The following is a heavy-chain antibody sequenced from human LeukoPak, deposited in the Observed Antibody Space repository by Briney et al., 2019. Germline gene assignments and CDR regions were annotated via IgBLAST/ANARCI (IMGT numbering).Heavy chain of an antibody. V-gene: IGHV4-59*01. CDR3: ARVGAAMDNFDY. CDR1: GGSISSYY. CDR2: IYYSGST. D-gene: IGHD5-18*01. Sequence: PSETLSLTCTVSGGSISSYYWSWIRQPPGKGLEWIGYIYYSGSTNYNPSLKSRVTISVDTSKNQFSLKLSSVTAADTAVYYCARVGAAMDNFDYWGQGTLVTVSS. J-gene: IGHJ4*02.